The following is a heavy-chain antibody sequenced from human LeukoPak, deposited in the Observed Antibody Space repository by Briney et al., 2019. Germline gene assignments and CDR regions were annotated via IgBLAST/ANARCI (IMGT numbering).Heavy chain of an antibody. D-gene: IGHD2-15*01. V-gene: IGHV4-39*02. J-gene: IGHJ6*02. CDR1: GGSISKSPYY. CDR3: ARSGPYCSGGSCYAYAMDV. Sequence: SETLSLTCSVSGGSISKSPYYWAWIRQTPGKGLEWIANIYYSGNTYYNLSLKSRVTISVDTSKNHFFLKLNSVTAADTAVYYCARSGPYCSGGSCYAYAMDVWGQGTTATVSS. CDR2: IYYSGNT.